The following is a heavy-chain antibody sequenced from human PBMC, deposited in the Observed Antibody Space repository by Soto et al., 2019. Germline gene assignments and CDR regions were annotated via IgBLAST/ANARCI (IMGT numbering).Heavy chain of an antibody. CDR1: GFIFNNYA. J-gene: IGHJ6*02. Sequence: GGSLRLSCAASGFIFNNYAMNWVRQAPGEGLQWVAGISGSGGSTYYADSVKGRFTISRDNSKNTLYLQMNSLRAEGTAVYYCARGRGRSGYHYGMDVWGQGTTVTVSS. CDR2: ISGSGGST. V-gene: IGHV3-23*01. D-gene: IGHD3-3*01. CDR3: ARGRGRSGYHYGMDV.